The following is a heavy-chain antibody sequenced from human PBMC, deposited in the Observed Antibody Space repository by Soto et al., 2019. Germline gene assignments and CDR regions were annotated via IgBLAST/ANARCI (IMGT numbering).Heavy chain of an antibody. V-gene: IGHV4-30-4*08. CDR3: ARRMTTVTYFDY. CDR2: IYYSGST. D-gene: IGHD4-17*01. Sequence: SETLSLTWTVSSGSISSTIYCWNWIRQPPGKGLEWIGYIYYSGSTYYNPSLKSRVTISVDTSKNQFSLKLSSVTAADTAVYYCARRMTTVTYFDYWGQGTLVTVSS. CDR1: SGSISSTIYC. J-gene: IGHJ4*02.